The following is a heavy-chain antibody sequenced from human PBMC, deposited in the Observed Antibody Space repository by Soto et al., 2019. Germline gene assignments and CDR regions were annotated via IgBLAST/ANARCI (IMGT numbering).Heavy chain of an antibody. V-gene: IGHV3-74*01. CDR3: ASDPLIGTTDYGLDV. D-gene: IGHD1-7*01. J-gene: IGHJ6*02. Sequence: EVQLVESGGGLVQPGGSLRLSCAASGFTFSTYWMHWVRQPPGKGLVWVSRINTDGSNTAYSDSVKGRFTISRDNAQSTLYLQMNSLRAEDTAVYYCASDPLIGTTDYGLDVWGQGTTVSVSS. CDR1: GFTFSTYW. CDR2: INTDGSNT.